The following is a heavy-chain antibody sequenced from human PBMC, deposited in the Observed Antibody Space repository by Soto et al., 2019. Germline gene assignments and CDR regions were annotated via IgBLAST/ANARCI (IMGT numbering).Heavy chain of an antibody. CDR3: AHRVAEAGLGRAEYFQH. Sequence: SGPTLVNPTQTLTLTCTFSGFSLSTSGVGVGWIRQPPGKALEWLALIYWDDDKRYSPSLKSRLTITKDTSKNQVVLTMTNMDPVDTATYYCAHRVAEAGLGRAEYFQHWGQGTLVTVSS. V-gene: IGHV2-5*02. CDR1: GFSLSTSGVG. J-gene: IGHJ1*01. CDR2: IYWDDDK. D-gene: IGHD6-19*01.